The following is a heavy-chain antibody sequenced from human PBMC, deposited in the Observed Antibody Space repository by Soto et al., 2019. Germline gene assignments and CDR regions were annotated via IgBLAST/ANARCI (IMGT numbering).Heavy chain of an antibody. D-gene: IGHD3-22*01. V-gene: IGHV3-23*01. Sequence: GGSLRLSCAASGFTFSSYSMSWVRQAPGKGLGWVSAISSSGVSTFYADSVKGRFTISRDNSRNTLYLQMNSLRAEDTAIYYCAKYQPMTQPRPYFDYWGQGTLVTVSS. J-gene: IGHJ4*02. CDR1: GFTFSSYS. CDR2: ISSSGVST. CDR3: AKYQPMTQPRPYFDY.